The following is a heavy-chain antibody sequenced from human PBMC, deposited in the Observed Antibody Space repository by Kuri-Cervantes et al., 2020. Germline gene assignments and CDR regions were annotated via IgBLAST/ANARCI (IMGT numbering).Heavy chain of an antibody. J-gene: IGHJ4*02. D-gene: IGHD3-10*01. CDR1: GFTFSSYS. Sequence: GESLKISCAASGFTFSSYSMNWVRQAPGKGLEWVSPISSSSYIYYADSVKCRFTISRDNAKNSLYLQMNSLKTEDTAVYYCTYGSGSYYNVDYWGQGTLVTVSS. CDR2: ISSSSYI. CDR3: TYGSGSYYNVDY. V-gene: IGHV3-21*03.